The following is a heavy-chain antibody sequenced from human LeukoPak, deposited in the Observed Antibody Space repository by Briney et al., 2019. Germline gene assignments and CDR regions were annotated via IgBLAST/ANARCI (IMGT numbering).Heavy chain of an antibody. J-gene: IGHJ4*02. CDR3: ARLEQQLVDR. D-gene: IGHD6-13*01. CDR1: GRSISSSSYY. CDR2: IYYSGST. V-gene: IGHV4-39*01. Sequence: KPSETLSLTCTVSGRSISSSSYYWGWIRQPPGKGLEWIGSIYYSGSTYYNPSLKSRVTISVDTSKNQFSLKLSSVTAADTAVYYCARLEQQLVDRWGQGTLVTVSS.